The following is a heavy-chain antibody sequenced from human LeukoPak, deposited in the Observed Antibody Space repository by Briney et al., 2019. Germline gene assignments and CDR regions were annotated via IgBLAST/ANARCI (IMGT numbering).Heavy chain of an antibody. CDR2: MNPNSGNT. V-gene: IGHV1-8*01. CDR3: ARGPDYDFWSGLGYYYYCYMDV. Sequence: ASVKVSCKASGYTFTSYDINWVRQATGQGLEWMGWMNPNSGNTGYAQKFQGRVTMTRNTSISTAYMELSSLRSEDTAVYYCARGPDYDFWSGLGYYYYCYMDVWGKGTTVTVSS. CDR1: GYTFTSYD. D-gene: IGHD3-3*01. J-gene: IGHJ6*03.